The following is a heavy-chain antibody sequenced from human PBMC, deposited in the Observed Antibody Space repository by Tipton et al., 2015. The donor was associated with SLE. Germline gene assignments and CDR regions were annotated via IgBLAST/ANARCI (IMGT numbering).Heavy chain of an antibody. CDR3: VRTARLPDC. CDR2: VYYTGIT. Sequence: TLFLTCSVSGDSMRNHYWSWIRQSPGKGLEHIGYVYYTGITNSNPSLRSRVTLSMETSKNQFSLKLTSVTAADTAVYYCVRTARLPDCWSQGTLVTVSS. V-gene: IGHV4-59*08. D-gene: IGHD2-21*02. J-gene: IGHJ4*02. CDR1: GDSMRNHY.